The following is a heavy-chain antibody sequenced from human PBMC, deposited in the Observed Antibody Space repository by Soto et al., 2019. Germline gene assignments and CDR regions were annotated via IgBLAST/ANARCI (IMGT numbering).Heavy chain of an antibody. CDR1: GGSISSGGYY. J-gene: IGHJ4*02. CDR3: ARGRNPRSYGYVGKTFDY. D-gene: IGHD3-16*01. CDR2: IYYSGST. V-gene: IGHV4-31*03. Sequence: SETLSLTCTVSGGSISSGGYYWSWIRQHPGKGLEWIGYIYYSGSTYYNPSLKSRVTISVDTSKNQFSLKLSSVTAADTAVYYCARGRNPRSYGYVGKTFDYWGQGTLVTVSS.